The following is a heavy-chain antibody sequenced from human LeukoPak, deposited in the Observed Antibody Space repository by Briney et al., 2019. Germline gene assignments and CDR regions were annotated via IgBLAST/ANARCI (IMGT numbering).Heavy chain of an antibody. CDR3: ARTYCGGDCYPLPTNPFDY. J-gene: IGHJ4*02. D-gene: IGHD2-21*01. CDR2: ISGSGGST. Sequence: GGSLRLSCAASGFSFSSYAMCWVRQAPGKGLEWVSAISGSGGSTYYADSVKGRFTISRDNSKNTLYLQMNSLRAEDTAVYYCARTYCGGDCYPLPTNPFDYWGQGTLVTVSS. CDR1: GFSFSSYA. V-gene: IGHV3-23*01.